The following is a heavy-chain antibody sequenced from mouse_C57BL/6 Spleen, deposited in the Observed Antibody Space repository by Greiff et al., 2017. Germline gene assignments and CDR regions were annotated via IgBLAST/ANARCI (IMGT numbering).Heavy chain of an antibody. J-gene: IGHJ1*03. CDR2: INPNNGGT. CDR3: ARQEYYYGSSYGYFDV. V-gene: IGHV1-22*01. CDR1: GYTFTDYN. D-gene: IGHD1-1*01. Sequence: SGPELVKPGASVKMSCKASGYTFTDYNMHWVKQSHGKSLEWIGYINPNNGGTSYNQKFKGKATLTVNKSSSTAYMELRSLTSEDSAVYYCARQEYYYGSSYGYFDVWGTGTTVTVSS.